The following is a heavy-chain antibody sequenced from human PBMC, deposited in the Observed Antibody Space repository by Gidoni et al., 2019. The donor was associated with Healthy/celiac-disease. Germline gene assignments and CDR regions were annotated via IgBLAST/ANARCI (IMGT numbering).Heavy chain of an antibody. CDR3: ARQDCSSTSCYWGRYYYYGMDV. Sequence: EVQLVESGGGLVQPGGSLRLSCAASGFTFSSYAMSWVRQAPGKGLEWVSAISGSGGSTYYADSVKGRFTISRDNSKNTLYLQMNSLRAEDTAVYYCARQDCSSTSCYWGRYYYYGMDVWGQGTTVTVSS. J-gene: IGHJ6*02. CDR2: ISGSGGST. CDR1: GFTFSSYA. V-gene: IGHV3-23*04. D-gene: IGHD2-2*01.